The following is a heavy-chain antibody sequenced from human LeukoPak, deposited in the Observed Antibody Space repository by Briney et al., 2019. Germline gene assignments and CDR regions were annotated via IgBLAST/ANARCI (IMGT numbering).Heavy chain of an antibody. V-gene: IGHV4-59*08. Sequence: SETLSLTCTVSGGSISSYYWSWIRQPPGKGLEWIGYIYYSGSTNYNPSLKSRVTISVDTSKNQFSLKLSSVTAADTAVYYCARLDYGDQGVLFDYWGQGTLITVSS. CDR3: ARLDYGDQGVLFDY. J-gene: IGHJ4*02. D-gene: IGHD4-17*01. CDR1: GGSISSYY. CDR2: IYYSGST.